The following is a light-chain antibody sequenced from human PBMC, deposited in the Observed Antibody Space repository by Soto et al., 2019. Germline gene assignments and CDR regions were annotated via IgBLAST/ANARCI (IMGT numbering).Light chain of an antibody. CDR2: KAS. J-gene: IGKJ1*01. V-gene: IGKV1-5*03. CDR3: QHYNSYSEA. Sequence: DIQMTQSPSTLSGSVGDRVTITCRASQTISSWLAWYQQKPGKAPKLLIYKASTLKSGVLSRFSGSGSGTEFTLTISSLQPDDFATYYCQHYNSYSEAFGQGTK. CDR1: QTISSW.